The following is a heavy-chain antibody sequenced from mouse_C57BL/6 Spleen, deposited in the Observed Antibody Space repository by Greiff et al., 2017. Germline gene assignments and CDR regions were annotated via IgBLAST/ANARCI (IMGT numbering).Heavy chain of an antibody. D-gene: IGHD4-1*01. CDR2: IRSKRSNYAT. Sequence: EVQLVESGGGLVQPKGSLKLSCAASGFTFNTYAMHWVRPAPGKGLEWVARIRSKRSNYATYYADSVKDRFTISRDDSQSMLYLQMNNLKTEDTAMYYCVREWGLTGLYFDYWGQGTTLTVSS. J-gene: IGHJ2*01. CDR1: GFTFNTYA. V-gene: IGHV10-3*01. CDR3: VREWGLTGLYFDY.